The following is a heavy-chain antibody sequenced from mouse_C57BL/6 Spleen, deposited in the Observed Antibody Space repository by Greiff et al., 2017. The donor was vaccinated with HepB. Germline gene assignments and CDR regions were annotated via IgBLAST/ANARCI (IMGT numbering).Heavy chain of an antibody. D-gene: IGHD1-1*01. CDR3: ARLGFTTVVATDYYAMDY. CDR2: ISSGSSTI. CDR1: GFTFSDYG. Sequence: EVKLMESGGGLVKPGGSLKLSCAASGFTFSDYGMHWVRQAPEKGLEWVAYISSGSSTIYYADTVKGRFTISRDNAKNTLFLQMTSLRSEDTAMYYCARLGFTTVVATDYYAMDYWGQGTSVTVSS. V-gene: IGHV5-17*01. J-gene: IGHJ4*01.